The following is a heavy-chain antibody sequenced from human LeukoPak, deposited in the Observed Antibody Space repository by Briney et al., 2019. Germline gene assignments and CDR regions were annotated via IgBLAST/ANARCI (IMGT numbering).Heavy chain of an antibody. CDR2: ISSSSSYI. V-gene: IGHV3-21*01. J-gene: IGHJ3*02. CDR1: GFTFSSYS. D-gene: IGHD3-22*01. Sequence: GGSLRLSCAASGFTFSSYSMNWVRQAPGKGREWVSSISSSSSYIYYADSVKGRFTISRDNAKNSLYLQMNSLRAEDTAVYYCARDYYDSSGYQGPDAFDIWGQGTMVTVSS. CDR3: ARDYYDSSGYQGPDAFDI.